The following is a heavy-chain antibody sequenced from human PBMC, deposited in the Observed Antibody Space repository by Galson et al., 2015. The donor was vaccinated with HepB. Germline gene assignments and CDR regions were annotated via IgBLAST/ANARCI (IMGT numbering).Heavy chain of an antibody. V-gene: IGHV3-23*01. Sequence: SLRLSCAASGFTFGSYAMSWVRQAPGKGLEWVSAITPSGDNTYSADSMKGRFTISRDNSKNTLFLQMNSLRADDTAIYFCAKVFPEKTSGWYRQALYYFDSWGQGTRVTVSS. D-gene: IGHD6-19*01. CDR2: ITPSGDNT. CDR3: AKVFPEKTSGWYRQALYYFDS. CDR1: GFTFGSYA. J-gene: IGHJ4*02.